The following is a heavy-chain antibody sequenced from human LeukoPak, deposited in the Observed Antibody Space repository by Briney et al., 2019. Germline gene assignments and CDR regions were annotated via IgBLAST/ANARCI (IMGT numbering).Heavy chain of an antibody. CDR3: ARRDFYGSGRSFDS. CDR1: GGSFSGYH. J-gene: IGHJ4*02. CDR2: VSHHGII. V-gene: IGHV4-34*01. D-gene: IGHD3-10*01. Sequence: PSETLSLTCAVYGGSFSGYHWNWIRQTPGKGLEWIGEVSHHGIINYIPSLMSRVSLSVDTSKNQFSLKLTSVTAADTAVYYCARRDFYGSGRSFDSWGQGTLVTVSS.